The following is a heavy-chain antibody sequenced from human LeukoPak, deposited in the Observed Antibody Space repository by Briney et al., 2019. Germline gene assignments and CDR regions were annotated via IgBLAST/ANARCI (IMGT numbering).Heavy chain of an antibody. V-gene: IGHV1-2*02. J-gene: IGHJ4*02. CDR3: ARGRSSRPFDY. D-gene: IGHD6-13*01. Sequence: ASVKVSCKASGYTFTDYYLHWVRQAPGQGLEWMGWINPNSGDTNFAQKFQGRVTMTIDTSISTAYMDLSRLTSDDTAVYYCARGRSSRPFDYWGQGTLVTVSS. CDR1: GYTFTDYY. CDR2: INPNSGDT.